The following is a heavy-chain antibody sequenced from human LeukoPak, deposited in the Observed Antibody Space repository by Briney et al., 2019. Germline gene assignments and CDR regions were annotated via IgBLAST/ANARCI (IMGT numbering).Heavy chain of an antibody. CDR2: IIPILGIA. J-gene: IGHJ4*02. CDR3: ASFDDYGDYVVY. D-gene: IGHD4-17*01. V-gene: IGHV1-69*04. Sequence: GASVTVSCEASGGTFSSYAISWVRQAPGQGLEWMGRIIPILGIANYAQKFQGRVTITADKSTSTAYMELSSLRSEDTAVYYCASFDDYGDYVVYWGQGTLVTVSS. CDR1: GGTFSSYA.